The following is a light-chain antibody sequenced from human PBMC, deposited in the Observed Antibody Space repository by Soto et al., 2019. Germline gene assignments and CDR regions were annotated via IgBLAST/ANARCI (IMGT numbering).Light chain of an antibody. J-gene: IGKJ1*01. Sequence: DIQMTQSPSTLSASVGDRVTITCRASQSITTWLAWYQQKPGKAPKLLIYKASSLESGVPPRLSGSGSGTEFTLTISSLQPDDFATYYCQQFNTSPWTFGQGTKVDIK. CDR2: KAS. CDR1: QSITTW. CDR3: QQFNTSPWT. V-gene: IGKV1-5*03.